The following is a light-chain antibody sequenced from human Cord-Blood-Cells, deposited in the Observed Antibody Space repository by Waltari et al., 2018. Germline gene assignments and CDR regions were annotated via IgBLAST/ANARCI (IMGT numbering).Light chain of an antibody. CDR1: KLGAKY. CDR3: QAWDSSTAGGV. V-gene: IGLV3-1*01. J-gene: IGLJ3*02. Sequence: SYELTQPPSVSVSPGQTASITCSGPKLGAKYACWYQQKPGQSPVLVIYQDSKRPSGIPERFSGSNSGNTATLTISGTQAMDEADYYCQAWDSSTAGGVFGGGTKLTVL. CDR2: QDS.